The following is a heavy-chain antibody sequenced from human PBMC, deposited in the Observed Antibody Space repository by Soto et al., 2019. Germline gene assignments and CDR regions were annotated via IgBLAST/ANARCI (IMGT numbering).Heavy chain of an antibody. D-gene: IGHD6-19*01. CDR3: ARYFRGSGRYFFDY. CDR1: GFTFISSF. Sequence: GGSLRLSCVASGFTFISSFMGWVRQAPGKGLEWVANINQDGGGTYYVDSVEGRFTISRDNAKDSLYLQMISLRGEDTAVYYCARYFRGSGRYFFDYWGQGTLVTVSS. J-gene: IGHJ4*02. CDR2: INQDGGGT. V-gene: IGHV3-7*03.